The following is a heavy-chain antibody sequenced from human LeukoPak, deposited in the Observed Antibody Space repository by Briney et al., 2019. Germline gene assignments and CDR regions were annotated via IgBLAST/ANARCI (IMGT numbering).Heavy chain of an antibody. CDR1: GGSISSYY. J-gene: IGHJ6*02. D-gene: IGHD3-10*01. CDR3: SRLTNYGYHYYYGMDV. V-gene: IGHV4-59*08. CDR2: FYYTGST. Sequence: PSETLSLTCTVSGGSISSYYWNWVRQPPGKGLEWIGYFYYTGSTHYNPSLKSRVTISVDTSKNQFSLKLSSVTAADTAVYYCSRLTNYGYHYYYGMDVWGQGTTVTVSS.